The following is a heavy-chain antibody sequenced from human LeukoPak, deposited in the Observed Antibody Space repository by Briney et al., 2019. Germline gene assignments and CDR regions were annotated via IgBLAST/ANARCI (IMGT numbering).Heavy chain of an antibody. Sequence: GGSLRLSCAASGLTFTNYAMSWVRQAPGKGLEWVSGISGSGGSTYYADSVKGRFTISRDNAKNTLYLQMNSLRVEDTAVYYCAKKYYFGSGTYPYDVFDMWGQGTMVTVSS. J-gene: IGHJ3*02. CDR2: ISGSGGST. CDR3: AKKYYFGSGTYPYDVFDM. D-gene: IGHD3-10*01. V-gene: IGHV3-23*01. CDR1: GLTFTNYA.